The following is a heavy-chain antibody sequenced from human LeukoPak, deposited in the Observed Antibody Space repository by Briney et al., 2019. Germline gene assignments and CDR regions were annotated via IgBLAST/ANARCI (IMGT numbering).Heavy chain of an antibody. V-gene: IGHV4-59*08. CDR1: GGSISSYY. CDR2: IYYSGST. CDR3: ATQRESVFAY. Sequence: SETLSLTCTVSGGSISSYYWSWIRQPPGKGLEWIGYIYYSGSTNYNPSLKSRVTISVDTSKNQFSLKLSSVTAADTAVYYCATQRESVFAYWGQGTLVTVSS. D-gene: IGHD1-26*01. J-gene: IGHJ4*02.